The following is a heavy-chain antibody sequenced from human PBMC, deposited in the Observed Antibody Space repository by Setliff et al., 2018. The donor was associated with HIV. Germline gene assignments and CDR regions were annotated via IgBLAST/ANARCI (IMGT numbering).Heavy chain of an antibody. CDR1: GDSVSRYS. Sequence: KASETLSLTCTVSGDSVSRYSWNWIRQPPGKGLEWIGYVYANGETNYNPSLKSRVTMSADTSRNQFSLSLNSATAADTAVYFCARRKLQDSTITTSNWFDSWGQGILVTSPQ. CDR2: VYANGET. V-gene: IGHV4-4*09. D-gene: IGHD3-10*01. CDR3: ARRKLQDSTITTSNWFDS. J-gene: IGHJ5*01.